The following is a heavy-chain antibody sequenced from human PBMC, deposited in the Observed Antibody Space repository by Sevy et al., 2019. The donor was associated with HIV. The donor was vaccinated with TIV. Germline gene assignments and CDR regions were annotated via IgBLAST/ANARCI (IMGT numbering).Heavy chain of an antibody. D-gene: IGHD1-1*01. V-gene: IGHV3-30-3*01. CDR1: GFTFSSFS. CDR3: ALERLFSNVAEYFQN. Sequence: GGCLRLSCAASGFTFSSFSMHCVRQAPGKGLEWVATISYDGSNKYYADSVKGRFTISRDNSKNSLYLQMNSLRAEDTAVYCCALERLFSNVAEYFQNWGQGTLVTVSS. CDR2: ISYDGSNK. J-gene: IGHJ1*01.